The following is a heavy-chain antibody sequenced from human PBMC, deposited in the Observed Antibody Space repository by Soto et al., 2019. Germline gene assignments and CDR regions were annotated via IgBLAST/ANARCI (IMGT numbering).Heavy chain of an antibody. Sequence: VQLVQSGAEVKKPGASVNVSCKASGYTFTSYYLHWVRQATGQGLEWMGLIDPTGGTTAYAQNFQGRVTMTRDTSTSTVYMELSSLIYEDTAVYYCARVAWYENSGTLDYWGQGTLVTVSS. CDR2: IDPTGGTT. V-gene: IGHV1-46*01. J-gene: IGHJ4*02. CDR1: GYTFTSYY. D-gene: IGHD6-19*01. CDR3: ARVAWYENSGTLDY.